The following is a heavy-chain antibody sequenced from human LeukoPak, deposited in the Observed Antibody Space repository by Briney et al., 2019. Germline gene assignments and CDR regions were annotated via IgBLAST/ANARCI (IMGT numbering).Heavy chain of an antibody. J-gene: IGHJ6*03. CDR1: GGSISSSSFY. V-gene: IGHV4-39*01. CDR3: ARARGFLNYYMDV. CDR2: IYYSGNT. D-gene: IGHD5-12*01. Sequence: SETLSLTCTVSGGSISSSSFYWGWIRQSPGKGLEWIGSIYYSGNTYYNPSLKSRVTISVDTSKNQFSLKLSSVTAADTAVYYCARARGFLNYYMDVWGKGTTVTVSS.